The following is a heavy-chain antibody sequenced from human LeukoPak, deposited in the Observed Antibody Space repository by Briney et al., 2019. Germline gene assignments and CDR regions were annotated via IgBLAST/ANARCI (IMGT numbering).Heavy chain of an antibody. CDR1: GFTFSSYW. J-gene: IGHJ6*03. CDR2: IKQDGSEK. V-gene: IGHV3-7*01. D-gene: IGHD5-12*01. Sequence: GGTLRLSCAASGFTFSSYWMSWVRQAPGKGLEWVANIKQDGSEKYYVDSVKGRFTISRDNAKNSLYLQMNSLRAEDTAVYYCARDEIVATTKANYYYYMDVWGKGTTVTISS. CDR3: ARDEIVATTKANYYYYMDV.